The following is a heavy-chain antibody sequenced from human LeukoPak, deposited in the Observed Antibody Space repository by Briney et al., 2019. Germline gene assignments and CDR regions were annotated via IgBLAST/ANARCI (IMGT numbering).Heavy chain of an antibody. D-gene: IGHD6-19*01. Sequence: SETLSLTCTVSGGSISSYYWSWIRQPPGKGLEWIGYIYYSGSTNYNPSLKSRVTISVDTSKNQFSLKLSSVTAADTAVYYCARQKEYGSGWYYWGQGTLVTVSS. J-gene: IGHJ4*02. V-gene: IGHV4-59*08. CDR1: GGSISSYY. CDR3: ARQKEYGSGWYY. CDR2: IYYSGST.